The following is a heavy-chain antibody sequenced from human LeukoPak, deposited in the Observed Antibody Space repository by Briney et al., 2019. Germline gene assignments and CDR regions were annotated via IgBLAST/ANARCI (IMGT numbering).Heavy chain of an antibody. CDR1: GYSFTSYW. CDR2: IYPGDSDT. J-gene: IGHJ4*02. CDR3: ARRGEAMDPFDY. V-gene: IGHV5-51*01. D-gene: IGHD5-18*01. Sequence: GESLKISCKDSGYSFTSYWIGWVRQMPGKGLGWMGIIYPGDSDTRYSPSFHGQVTISADKSINTAYLQWSSLKASDTAIYYCARRGEAMDPFDYWGQGTLVTVSS.